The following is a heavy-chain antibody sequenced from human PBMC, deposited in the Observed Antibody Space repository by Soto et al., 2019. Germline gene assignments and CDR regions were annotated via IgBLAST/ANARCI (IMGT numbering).Heavy chain of an antibody. Sequence: SETLSLTCTVSGGSISSSSYYWGWIRQPPGKGLEWIGSIYYSGSTYYNPSLKSRVTISVDTSKNQFSLKLSSVTAADTAVYYCARRTGIWFGESNYAFDIWGQGTMVTVS. J-gene: IGHJ3*02. V-gene: IGHV4-39*01. CDR2: IYYSGST. CDR3: ARRTGIWFGESNYAFDI. D-gene: IGHD3-10*01. CDR1: GGSISSSSYY.